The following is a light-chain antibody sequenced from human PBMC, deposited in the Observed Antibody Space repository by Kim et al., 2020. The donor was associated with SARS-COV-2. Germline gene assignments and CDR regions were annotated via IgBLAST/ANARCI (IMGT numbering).Light chain of an antibody. CDR1: SSNIGSNY. CDR3: AAWDDSLSGSYV. CDR2: RNN. V-gene: IGLV1-47*01. J-gene: IGLJ1*01. Sequence: RGTSSCSGSSSNIGSNYVYWYQQLPGTAPKLLIYRNNQRPSGVPDRFSGSKSGTSASLAISGLRSEDEADYYCAAWDDSLSGSYVFGTGTKVTVL.